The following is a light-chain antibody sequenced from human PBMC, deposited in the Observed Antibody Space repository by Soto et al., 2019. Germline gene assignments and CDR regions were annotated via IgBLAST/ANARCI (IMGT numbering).Light chain of an antibody. CDR3: QSFDSSLRVYV. V-gene: IGLV1-40*01. J-gene: IGLJ1*01. CDR2: NNL. CDR1: SSNFGAGYE. Sequence: QSVLTQPPSVSGAPGQRVTISCTGSSSNFGAGYEVHWYEQLPGAAPTLVIFNNLNRPSGVPERFSGSKSGTSASLVISGLQAEDEADYYCQSFDSSLRVYVFGSGTKVTVL.